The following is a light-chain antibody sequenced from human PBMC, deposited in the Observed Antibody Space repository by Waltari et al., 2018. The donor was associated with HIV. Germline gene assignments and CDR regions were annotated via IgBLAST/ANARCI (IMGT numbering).Light chain of an antibody. CDR1: TGAVTSGHC. CDR3: LLSFNGVVV. CDR2: DTT. Sequence: QAVVTQEPSLTVSPGGTVTLTCASSTGAVTSGHCPYCFQRRPGQAPKTLIYDTTNRHSWTPARFSGSLLGGKAALTLSGAQFEDEADYFCLLSFNGVVVFGGGTTLTVL. J-gene: IGLJ2*01. V-gene: IGLV7-46*01.